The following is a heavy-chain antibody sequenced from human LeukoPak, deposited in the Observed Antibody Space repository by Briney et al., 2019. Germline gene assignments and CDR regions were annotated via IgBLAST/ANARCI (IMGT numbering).Heavy chain of an antibody. V-gene: IGHV4-4*07. CDR1: GGSISSYY. Sequence: PSETLSLTCTVSGGSISSYYWSWIRQPAGKGLEWLGRIYTSGSTNYNPSLKSRVTISVDTYKNQFSLKLSSVTAADTAVYYCARDLWFGELSYYYYYMDVWGKGTTVTVSS. D-gene: IGHD3-10*01. CDR3: ARDLWFGELSYYYYYMDV. J-gene: IGHJ6*03. CDR2: IYTSGST.